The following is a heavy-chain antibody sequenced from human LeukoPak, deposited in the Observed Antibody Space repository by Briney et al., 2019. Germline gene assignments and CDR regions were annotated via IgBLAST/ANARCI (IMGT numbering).Heavy chain of an antibody. CDR3: ARGSGPQAHFDY. Sequence: PSETLSLTCTVSGGSISSYYWSWIRQPPGKGLEWIGYIYYSGSTNYNPSLKSRVSISVDTSKNQFSLKLSSVTAADTAVYYCARGSGPQAHFDYWGQGTLVTVSS. CDR2: IYYSGST. V-gene: IGHV4-59*12. J-gene: IGHJ4*02. D-gene: IGHD3-3*01. CDR1: GGSISSYY.